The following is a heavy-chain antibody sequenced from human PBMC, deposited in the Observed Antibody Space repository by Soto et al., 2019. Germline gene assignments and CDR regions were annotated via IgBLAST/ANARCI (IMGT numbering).Heavy chain of an antibody. Sequence: LSLTCTVSGGSISSYYWSWIRQPPGKGLEWIGYIYYSGSTNYNPSLKSRVTISVDTSKNQFSLKLSSVTAADTAVYYCARAGSGSFHFDYWGQGTLVTVSS. D-gene: IGHD1-26*01. V-gene: IGHV4-59*01. CDR3: ARAGSGSFHFDY. CDR1: GGSISSYY. J-gene: IGHJ4*02. CDR2: IYYSGST.